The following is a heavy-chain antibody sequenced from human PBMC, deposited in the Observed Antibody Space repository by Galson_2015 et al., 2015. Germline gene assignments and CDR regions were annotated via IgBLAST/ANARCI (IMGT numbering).Heavy chain of an antibody. J-gene: IGHJ4*02. CDR2: IYSGGNT. Sequence: SLRLSCEASGFTVSSNYMSWVRQAPGKGLEWVSVIYSGGNTYYADSVKGRFTISRDNSKNTLYFQMNSLRAEDTAVYYCARDLFYTSGWYEGDYWGQGTLVTVSS. D-gene: IGHD6-19*01. CDR1: GFTVSSNY. CDR3: ARDLFYTSGWYEGDY. V-gene: IGHV3-53*01.